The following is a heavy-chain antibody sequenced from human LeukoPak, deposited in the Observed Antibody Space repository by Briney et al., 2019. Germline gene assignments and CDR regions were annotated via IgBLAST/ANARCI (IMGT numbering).Heavy chain of an antibody. D-gene: IGHD3-22*01. CDR1: RFTLTSYA. Sequence: PGGSLRLSCAASRFTLTSYAMSWVRQAPGKGLEWVSSISGSGGSTSYADSVKGRFTTSRDNSKNTVYLQMHSLRAEDTAVYYCAKYYYDSSGNRFCFDYWGQGTLVTVSS. CDR2: ISGSGGST. V-gene: IGHV3-23*01. J-gene: IGHJ4*02. CDR3: AKYYYDSSGNRFCFDY.